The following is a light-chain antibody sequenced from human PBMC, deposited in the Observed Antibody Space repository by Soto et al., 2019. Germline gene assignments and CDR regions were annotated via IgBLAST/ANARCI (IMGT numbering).Light chain of an antibody. CDR1: QTISSW. Sequence: DIQMTQSPSTLSVSVGDRVTITCRASQTISSWLDWYQKKPGKAPKLLIYKASTLKSGVPSRLRGSGYGTEFTITISSMKNDDFATYYCQHYNSYSEAFGQGTKVDIK. CDR2: KAS. V-gene: IGKV1-5*03. CDR3: QHYNSYSEA. J-gene: IGKJ1*01.